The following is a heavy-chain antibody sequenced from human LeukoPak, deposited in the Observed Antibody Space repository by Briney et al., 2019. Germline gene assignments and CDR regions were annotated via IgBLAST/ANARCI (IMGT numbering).Heavy chain of an antibody. Sequence: SVKVSCEASGGTFSSYAISWVRQAPGQGLEWMGGIIPIFGTANYAQKFQGRVTITADESTSTAYMELSSLRSEDTAVYYCARSSGSYNWFDPWGQGTLVTVSS. CDR3: ARSSGSYNWFDP. CDR1: GGTFSSYA. V-gene: IGHV1-69*13. CDR2: IIPIFGTA. J-gene: IGHJ5*02. D-gene: IGHD3-10*01.